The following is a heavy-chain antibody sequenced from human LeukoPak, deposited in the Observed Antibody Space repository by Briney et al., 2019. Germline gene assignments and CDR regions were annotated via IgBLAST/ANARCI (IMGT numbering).Heavy chain of an antibody. Sequence: SETLSLTCAVYGGSFSGYYWSWIRQPPGKGLEWIGEINHSGSTNYNPSLKSRVTISVDTSKNQFSLKLSSVAAADTAVYYCARLCPWFDPWGQGTLVTVSS. CDR1: GGSFSGYY. CDR3: ARLCPWFDP. J-gene: IGHJ5*02. V-gene: IGHV4-34*01. D-gene: IGHD3-10*02. CDR2: INHSGST.